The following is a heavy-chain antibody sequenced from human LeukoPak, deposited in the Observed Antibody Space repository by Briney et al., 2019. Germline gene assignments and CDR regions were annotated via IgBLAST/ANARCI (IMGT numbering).Heavy chain of an antibody. Sequence: SQTLSLTCTVSGGSISSGGYYWSWIRQHPGKDLEWIGYIYYSGSTYYNPSLKSRVTISVDTSKNQFSLKLSSVTAADTAVYYCARVRATAMGVVDYWGQGTLVTVSS. V-gene: IGHV4-31*03. CDR1: GGSISSGGYY. D-gene: IGHD5-18*01. CDR3: ARVRATAMGVVDY. J-gene: IGHJ4*02. CDR2: IYYSGST.